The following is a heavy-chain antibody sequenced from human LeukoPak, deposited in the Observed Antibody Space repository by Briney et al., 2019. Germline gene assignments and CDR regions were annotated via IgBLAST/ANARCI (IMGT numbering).Heavy chain of an antibody. CDR2: TYYSGNT. Sequence: SETLSLTCTVSGGSMTNYFWTWIRQSPGKGLEWIGHTYYSGNTNYNPSLKSRVTISIDTSKNQFSLKLSSVTAADTAVYYCTRGRAYYDSTGYYYWGRGILVTVSS. CDR1: GGSMTNYF. D-gene: IGHD3-22*01. CDR3: TRGRAYYDSTGYYY. J-gene: IGHJ4*02. V-gene: IGHV4-59*01.